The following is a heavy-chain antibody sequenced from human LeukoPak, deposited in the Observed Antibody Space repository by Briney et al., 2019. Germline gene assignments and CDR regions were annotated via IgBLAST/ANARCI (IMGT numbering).Heavy chain of an antibody. Sequence: GGSLRLSCAASGFTVSGNYMSWVRQAPGKGLEWVSAISGSGGSTYYADSVKGRFTISRDNSKNTLYLQMNSLGADDTAVYYCAKGNWRYFDYWGQGTLVTVSS. CDR1: GFTVSGNY. D-gene: IGHD1-1*01. CDR3: AKGNWRYFDY. J-gene: IGHJ4*02. V-gene: IGHV3-23*01. CDR2: ISGSGGST.